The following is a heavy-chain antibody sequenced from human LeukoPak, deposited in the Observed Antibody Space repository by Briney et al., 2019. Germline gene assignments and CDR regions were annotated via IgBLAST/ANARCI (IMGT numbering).Heavy chain of an antibody. CDR3: ARDALSGGYRGEFDY. D-gene: IGHD1-26*01. V-gene: IGHV3-21*01. CDR1: GFTFSSYS. CDR2: ISRSSSYI. J-gene: IGHJ4*02. Sequence: PGGSLRLCCAASGFTFSSYSMNWVRQAPETGLEWVSSISRSSSYIYYADSVKGRFTISRDNAKSSLYLQMNSLRAEDTAVYYCARDALSGGYRGEFDYWGQGTLVTVS.